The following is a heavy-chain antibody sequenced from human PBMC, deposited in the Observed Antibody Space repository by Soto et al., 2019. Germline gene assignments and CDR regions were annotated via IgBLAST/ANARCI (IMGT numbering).Heavy chain of an antibody. V-gene: IGHV5-10-1*01. CDR2: IDPSDSYT. Sequence: GESLKISCKGSGYSFTSYWISWVRQMPWKGLEWMGRIDPSDSYTNYSPSFQGHVTISADKSISTAYLQWSSLKASDTAMYYCARLPGAARYYYYGMDVWGQGTTVTVSS. D-gene: IGHD6-6*01. CDR3: ARLPGAARYYYYGMDV. CDR1: GYSFTSYW. J-gene: IGHJ6*02.